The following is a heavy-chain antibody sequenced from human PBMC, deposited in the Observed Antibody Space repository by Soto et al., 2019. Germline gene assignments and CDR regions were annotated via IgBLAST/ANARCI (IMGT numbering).Heavy chain of an antibody. CDR3: ARDESGWYGAYYYMDV. D-gene: IGHD6-19*01. J-gene: IGHJ6*03. CDR2: IWYDGSNK. CDR1: GFTFSSYG. V-gene: IGHV3-33*01. Sequence: GGSLRLSCAASGFTFSSYGMHWVRQAPGKGLEWVAVIWYDGSNKYYADSVKGRFTISRDNSKNTLYLQMNSLRAEDTAVYYCARDESGWYGAYYYMDVWGKGTTVTVSS.